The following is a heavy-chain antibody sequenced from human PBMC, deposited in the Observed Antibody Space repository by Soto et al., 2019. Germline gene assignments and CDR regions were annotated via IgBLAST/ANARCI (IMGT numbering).Heavy chain of an antibody. V-gene: IGHV4-39*01. CDR2: IYYSGST. D-gene: IGHD2-2*01. J-gene: IGHJ2*01. CDR3: ARQEDIVVVPAAIEKIGWYFDL. CDR1: GGSISSSSYY. Sequence: QLQLQESGPGLVKPSETLSLTCTVSGGSISSSSYYWGWIRQPPGKGLEWIGSIYYSGSTYYNPSLKSRVTISVDTSKNQFSLKLSSVTAADTAVYYCARQEDIVVVPAAIEKIGWYFDLWGRGTLVTVSS.